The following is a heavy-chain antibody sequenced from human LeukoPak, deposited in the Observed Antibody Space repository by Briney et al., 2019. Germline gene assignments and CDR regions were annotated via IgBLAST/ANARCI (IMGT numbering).Heavy chain of an antibody. J-gene: IGHJ4*02. V-gene: IGHV3-21*01. CDR3: ARGGYSSSCLDY. Sequence: GGSLRLSCAASGFTFSSYSMNWVRQAPGKGLEWVSSISSSSSYIYYADSVKGRFTISRDDAKNSLCLQMNSLRAEDTAVYYCARGGYSSSCLDYWGQGALVTVSS. CDR1: GFTFSSYS. CDR2: ISSSSSYI. D-gene: IGHD6-13*01.